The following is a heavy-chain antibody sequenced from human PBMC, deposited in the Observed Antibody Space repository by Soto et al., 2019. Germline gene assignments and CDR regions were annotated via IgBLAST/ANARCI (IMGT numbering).Heavy chain of an antibody. CDR3: ALALGPTTGLDY. Sequence: QVQLQESGPGLVKPSQTLSLTCSVSGASTVSHYHWTWIRQPPGNGLGWMGYIFNSGTTFYNPSLTSRLSISMDTSGNHFSLELRSVTAADTAVYYCALALGPTTGLDYWGQGTLVTVSS. J-gene: IGHJ4*02. CDR1: GASTVSHYH. D-gene: IGHD1-26*01. CDR2: IFNSGTT. V-gene: IGHV4-31*02.